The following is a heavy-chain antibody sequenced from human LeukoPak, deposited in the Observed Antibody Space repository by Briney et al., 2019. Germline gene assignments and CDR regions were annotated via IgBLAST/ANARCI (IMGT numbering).Heavy chain of an antibody. CDR2: INHSGST. Sequence: SETLSLTCAVYGGSLSGYYWSWIRQPPGKGLEWIGEINHSGSTNYNPSLKSRVTISVDTSKNQFSLKLSSVTAADTAVYYCARGFHSRGKYYYYGMDVWGQGTTVTVSS. CDR1: GGSLSGYY. D-gene: IGHD6-13*01. CDR3: ARGFHSRGKYYYYGMDV. V-gene: IGHV4-34*01. J-gene: IGHJ6*02.